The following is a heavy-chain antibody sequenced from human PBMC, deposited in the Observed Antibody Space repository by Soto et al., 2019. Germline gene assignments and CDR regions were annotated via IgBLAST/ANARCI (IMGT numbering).Heavy chain of an antibody. V-gene: IGHV4-39*01. CDR3: ARQPTTGDTDLWIDP. Sequence: QLQLLESGTGLVKASETLSLTCSVSGGSISTSRSYWAWIRQPPGKGLEWLANIFYSGSTFYNPSLPSRVSVSVDTSKNEFSLKLRSVTAADTAVYYCARQPTTGDTDLWIDPWGQGTLVTVSS. J-gene: IGHJ5*02. CDR1: GGSISTSRSY. D-gene: IGHD2-21*01. CDR2: IFYSGST.